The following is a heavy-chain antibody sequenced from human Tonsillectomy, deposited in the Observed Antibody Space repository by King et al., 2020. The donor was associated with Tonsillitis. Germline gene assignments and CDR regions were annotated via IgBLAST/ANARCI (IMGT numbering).Heavy chain of an antibody. V-gene: IGHV4-31*03. CDR3: ARGLFSSTSADAFDI. CDR2: IYYSGST. D-gene: IGHD2-2*01. CDR1: GGPISSGGYY. Sequence: QLQESGPGLVKPSQTLSLTCKVSGGPISSGGYYWSWIRQHPGKGLEWIGYIYYSGSTYYNPSLKSRVTISVDTSKNHFSLKLSSVTAADTAVYYCARGLFSSTSADAFDIWGQGTGVAVSS. J-gene: IGHJ3*02.